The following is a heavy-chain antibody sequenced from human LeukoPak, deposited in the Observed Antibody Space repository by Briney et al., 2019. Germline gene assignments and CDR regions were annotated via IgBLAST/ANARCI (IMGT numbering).Heavy chain of an antibody. CDR1: GFIFSSYS. D-gene: IGHD3-3*01. Sequence: GGSLRLSCAASGFIFSSYSMNWVRQAPGKGLEGVSSISSSSSYIYYADSVKGRFTISRDNAKNSLYLQMNSLRAEDTAVYYCARHERGHFGWGQGTLVTVSS. CDR2: ISSSSSYI. V-gene: IGHV3-21*01. CDR3: ARHERGHFG. J-gene: IGHJ4*02.